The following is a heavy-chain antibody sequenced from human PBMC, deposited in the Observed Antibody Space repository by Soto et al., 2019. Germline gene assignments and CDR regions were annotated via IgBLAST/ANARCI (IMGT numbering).Heavy chain of an antibody. V-gene: IGHV4-34*01. CDR1: GGSFRGYH. CDR3: AGGLSSSATFYHYYGMDV. D-gene: IGHD6-6*01. CDR2: INHSGST. Sequence: PSETLSLTCAVYGGSFRGYHWSWIRQPPGKGLEWIGEINHSGSTNYNPSLKSRVIISLETSKNQFSLILTSVTAADTAVYYCAGGLSSSATFYHYYGMDVWGQGTTVTVSS. J-gene: IGHJ6*02.